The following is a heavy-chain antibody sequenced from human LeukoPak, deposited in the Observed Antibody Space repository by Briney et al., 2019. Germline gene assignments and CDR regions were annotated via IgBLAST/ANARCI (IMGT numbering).Heavy chain of an antibody. CDR2: IRSDSSTI. V-gene: IGHV3-48*01. Sequence: GGSLRLSCAASGFTFSNYNMLWVRQAPGKGLEWVSYIRSDSSTIYYAASVKGRFTISRDNGQNSLFLQMTSLRVDDTAVYYCARGITTIFGVSPMDVWGKGITVTVSS. CDR3: ARGITTIFGVSPMDV. D-gene: IGHD3-3*01. CDR1: GFTFSNYN. J-gene: IGHJ6*03.